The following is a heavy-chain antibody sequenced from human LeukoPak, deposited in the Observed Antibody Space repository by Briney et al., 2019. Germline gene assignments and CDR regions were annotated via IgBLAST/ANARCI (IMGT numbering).Heavy chain of an antibody. V-gene: IGHV3-53*01. CDR1: GINVSINY. D-gene: IGHD4-11*01. J-gene: IGHJ4*02. CDR3: ARGGSNFDY. CDR2: IYSGGST. Sequence: GGSLRLSCAGSGINVSINYMSWVRQAPGKGLEWVSVIYSGGSTYYADSVKGRFAISRDNSKNTLYLQMNSLRAEDTAVYYCARGGSNFDYGGQGTLVTVSS.